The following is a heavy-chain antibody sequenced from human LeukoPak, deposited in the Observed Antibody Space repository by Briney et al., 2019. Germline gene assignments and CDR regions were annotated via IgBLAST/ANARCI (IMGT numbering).Heavy chain of an antibody. D-gene: IGHD2-2*01. CDR3: ATHSHSSSTSCYPD. CDR2: IIPIFGTA. J-gene: IGHJ1*01. Sequence: SVKVSCKASGGTFSSYAISWVRQAPGQGLEWMGGIIPIFGTANYAQKFQGRVTITADKSTSTAYMELSSLRSEDTAVYYCATHSHSSSTSCYPDWGQGTLVIVSS. V-gene: IGHV1-69*06. CDR1: GGTFSSYA.